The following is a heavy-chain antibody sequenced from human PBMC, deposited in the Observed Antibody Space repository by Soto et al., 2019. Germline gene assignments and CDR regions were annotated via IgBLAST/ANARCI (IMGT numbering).Heavy chain of an antibody. CDR1: GSYFSQHW. D-gene: IGHD3-16*01. CDR3: TWVYDDY. Sequence: EVQLVESGGGVVQPGGSLRLSCGASGSYFSQHWLSWVRQAPRKGPEWVAKINHDGNDKKYVNSVKGRFTISRDNAKTVLYLQMNGLRAEDTAVYYCTWVYDDYWGQGTLVTVSS. V-gene: IGHV3-7*03. CDR2: INHDGNDK. J-gene: IGHJ4*02.